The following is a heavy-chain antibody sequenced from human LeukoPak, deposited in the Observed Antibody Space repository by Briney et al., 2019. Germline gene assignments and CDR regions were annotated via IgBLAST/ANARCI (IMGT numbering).Heavy chain of an antibody. D-gene: IGHD3-16*01. J-gene: IGHJ4*02. CDR3: ARAPGGGPPL. Sequence: PSQTLSLTCTVSAGSISSGSYYWSWIRQPAGKGLEWIGRIHTSGSTNYDPSLKSRVTMSLDTSKNQFSLRLSPVTAADTAVYYCARAPGGGPPLWGQGTLVTVSS. CDR2: IHTSGST. CDR1: AGSISSGSYY. V-gene: IGHV4-61*02.